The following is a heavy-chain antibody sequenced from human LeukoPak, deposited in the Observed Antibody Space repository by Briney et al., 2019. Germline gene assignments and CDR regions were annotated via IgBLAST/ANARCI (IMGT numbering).Heavy chain of an antibody. Sequence: SVKVSCKASGLTFTSSAVPWVRQARGQRLEWIGWIVVGSGNTNYAQKFQERVTITRDMSTSTAYMELSSLRSEDTAVYYCAADQEGVTPITFDPWGQGTLVTVSS. CDR3: AADQEGVTPITFDP. V-gene: IGHV1-58*01. J-gene: IGHJ5*02. CDR2: IVVGSGNT. CDR1: GLTFTSSA. D-gene: IGHD2-21*02.